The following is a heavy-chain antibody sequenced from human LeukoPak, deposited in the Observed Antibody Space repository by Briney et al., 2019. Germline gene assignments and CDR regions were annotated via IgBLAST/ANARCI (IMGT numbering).Heavy chain of an antibody. J-gene: IGHJ4*02. CDR1: GFTFGSYA. CDR3: AKDQGLGGGSVWGY. D-gene: IGHD2-15*01. CDR2: ISGSGTNT. Sequence: GGSLRLSCAASGFTFGSYAMGWVRQAPGKGLEWVSAISGSGTNTYYGSSVKGRFTISRDNSKNMLFLEMNSLRAEDTAVYYCAKDQGLGGGSVWGYWGQGMLITVSS. V-gene: IGHV3-23*01.